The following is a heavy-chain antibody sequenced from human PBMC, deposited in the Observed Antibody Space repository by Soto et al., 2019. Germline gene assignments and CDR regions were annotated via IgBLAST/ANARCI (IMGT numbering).Heavy chain of an antibody. Sequence: SGTLFRTFTVSGGSITSSYYFCIWIWQPPGNVLEWIWYIHYSASPYYNPSLKSRVTISLDRSKNQFSLRLSSVTAADTAVYYCARVNDTGDFRYYYYSGMDVWGQGIMVTASS. V-gene: IGHV4-30-4*01. CDR3: ARVNDTGDFRYYYYSGMDV. D-gene: IGHD2-8*01. J-gene: IGHJ6*02. CDR2: IHYSASP. CDR1: GGSITSSYYF.